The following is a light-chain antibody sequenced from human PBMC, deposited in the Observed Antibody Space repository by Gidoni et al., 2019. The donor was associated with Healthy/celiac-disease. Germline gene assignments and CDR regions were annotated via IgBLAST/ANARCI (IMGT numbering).Light chain of an antibody. V-gene: IGKV3-11*01. J-gene: IGKJ3*01. Sequence: ASQSVSTYLAWYPQKPGQAPRLLIQDASNSDTGLPARFSGSGSGTDFTLTSSRLEPENFAVYYCQQRSNWPGTFGPGTKVDIK. CDR2: DAS. CDR1: QSVSTY. CDR3: QQRSNWPGT.